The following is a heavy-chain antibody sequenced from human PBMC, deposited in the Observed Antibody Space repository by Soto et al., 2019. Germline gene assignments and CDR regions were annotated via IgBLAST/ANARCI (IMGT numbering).Heavy chain of an antibody. V-gene: IGHV1-2*04. CDR2: INPNSGGT. CDR3: ARDQYLGDYYYGMDV. D-gene: IGHD2-2*01. CDR1: GFTFTGYY. J-gene: IGHJ6*02. Sequence: GASVKVSCKASGFTFTGYYMYCVRQAPGQGLECMGWINPNSGGTNYAQKFQGWVTMTRDTSISTAYMELSRLRSDDTAVYYCARDQYLGDYYYGMDVWGQGTTVTVSS.